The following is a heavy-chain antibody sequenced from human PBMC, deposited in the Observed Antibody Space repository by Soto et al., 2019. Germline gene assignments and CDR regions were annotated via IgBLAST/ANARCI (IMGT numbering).Heavy chain of an antibody. Sequence: XSVKVSCKASGYTFSCYSIRWVRQAPGQGLEWVGEIGPESGATRYAQKFQGRVTMTMDMSITTVYMELSNLSPDDTAVYYCGRGRSGQIVVFDWDQGTPVTVSS. V-gene: IGHV1-2*02. D-gene: IGHD5-12*01. J-gene: IGHJ4*02. CDR3: GRGRSGQIVVFD. CDR1: GYTFSCYS. CDR2: IGPESGAT.